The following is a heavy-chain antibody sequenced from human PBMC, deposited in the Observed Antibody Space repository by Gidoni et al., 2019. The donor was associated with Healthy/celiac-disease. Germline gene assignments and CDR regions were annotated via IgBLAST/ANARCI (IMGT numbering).Heavy chain of an antibody. D-gene: IGHD3-10*01. Sequence: EVQLVESGGGLVQPGRSLILSCAASGFTFDDYAMHWVRQAPGKGLEWVSVRSWNRGRIGYADDVKGRFTIYRDNAKNSLYLQMNSLRAEDTALYYCAKALSGVDAFDIWGKGTMVTVSS. V-gene: IGHV3-9*01. CDR1: GFTFDDYA. CDR2: RSWNRGRI. J-gene: IGHJ3*02. CDR3: AKALSGVDAFDI.